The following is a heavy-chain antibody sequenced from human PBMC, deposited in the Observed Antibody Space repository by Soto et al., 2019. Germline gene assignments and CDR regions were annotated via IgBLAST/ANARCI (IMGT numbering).Heavy chain of an antibody. D-gene: IGHD5-18*01. CDR1: GFTFDDYA. CDR2: ISWNSGSI. J-gene: IGHJ4*02. CDR3: AKDRKEDTAMAIFDY. Sequence: EVQLVESGGGLVQPGRSLRLSCAASGFTFDDYAMHWVRQAPGKGLEWVSGISWNSGSIGYADSVKGRFTISRDNAKNSLYLQMNSLRAEATALYYCAKDRKEDTAMAIFDYWGQGTLVTVSS. V-gene: IGHV3-9*01.